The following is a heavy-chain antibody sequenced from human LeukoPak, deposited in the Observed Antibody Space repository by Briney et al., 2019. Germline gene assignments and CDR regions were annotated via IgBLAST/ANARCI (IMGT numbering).Heavy chain of an antibody. CDR3: ARSGSSWPFDY. Sequence: SETLSLTCTVSGGSISSHYWSWIRQPPGKGLEWIGYIYYSGSTNHNPSLKSRVTISVDTSKNQFSLKLSSVTAADTAVYYCARSGSSWPFDYWGQGTLVTVSS. J-gene: IGHJ4*02. CDR1: GGSISSHY. D-gene: IGHD6-13*01. CDR2: IYYSGST. V-gene: IGHV4-59*11.